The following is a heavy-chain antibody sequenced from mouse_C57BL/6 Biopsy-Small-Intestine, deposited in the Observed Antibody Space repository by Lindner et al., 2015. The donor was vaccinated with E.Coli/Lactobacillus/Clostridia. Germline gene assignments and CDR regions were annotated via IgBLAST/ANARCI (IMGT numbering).Heavy chain of an antibody. CDR1: GYTLTELS. CDR3: ATEIRYCSGGTCYDAMDV. CDR2: FDPEEGET. Sequence: SVKVSCKVSGYTLTELSMHWVRQAPGKGLEWMGGFDPEEGETIYAQKFQGRVTMTEDTSADTAYMELSSLRSEDAAVYYCATEIRYCSGGTCYDAMDVWGQGTTVTVSS. D-gene: IGHD1-1*02. J-gene: IGHJ1*01. V-gene: IGHV1-83*01.